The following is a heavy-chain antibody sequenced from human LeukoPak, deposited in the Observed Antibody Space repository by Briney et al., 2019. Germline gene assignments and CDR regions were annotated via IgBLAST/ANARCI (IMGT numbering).Heavy chain of an antibody. CDR3: AKDRGSYVWGYGMDV. CDR1: GFTFSSYA. V-gene: IGHV3-23*01. J-gene: IGHJ6*02. CDR2: ISGSGGST. D-gene: IGHD3-16*01. Sequence: GGSLRLSCAASGFTFSSYAMSWVRQAPGKGLEWVSAISGSGGSTYYADSVKGRFTISRDNSKNTLYLQMNSLRAEDTAVYYCAKDRGSYVWGYGMDVWGQGTTVTVSS.